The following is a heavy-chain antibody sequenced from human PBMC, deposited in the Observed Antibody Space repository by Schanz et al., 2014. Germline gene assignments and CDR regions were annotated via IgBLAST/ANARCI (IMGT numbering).Heavy chain of an antibody. CDR2: IPVGNNYI. CDR1: GFPFSSYS. CDR3: AREDMLRGIRAFDI. V-gene: IGHV3-21*01. Sequence: EVQLVSSWGFLFPPFFSLLLSCAASGFPFSSYSMHWIRQAPGKGLEWVSYIPVGNNYIYYADSVKGRFTISRDNPKNSLYLQMNSLRVEDTAVYYCAREDMLRGIRAFDIWGQGTMVTVSS. D-gene: IGHD3-10*01. J-gene: IGHJ3*02.